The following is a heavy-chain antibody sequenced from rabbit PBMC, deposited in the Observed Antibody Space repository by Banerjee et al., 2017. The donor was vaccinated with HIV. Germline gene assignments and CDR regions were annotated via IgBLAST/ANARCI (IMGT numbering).Heavy chain of an antibody. CDR2: INAADDSKI. D-gene: IGHD8-1*01. CDR1: GFSFSNKYV. CDR3: ARDLGGSSDL. V-gene: IGHV1S45*01. J-gene: IGHJ4*01. Sequence: QEQLVESGGDLVKPEGSLTLTCTASGFSFSNKYVMCWVRQAPGKGLEWIACINAADDSKICYASWAKGRFTISKTSSTTVTLQMTSLTAADTATYFCARDLGGSSDLWGPGTLVTVS.